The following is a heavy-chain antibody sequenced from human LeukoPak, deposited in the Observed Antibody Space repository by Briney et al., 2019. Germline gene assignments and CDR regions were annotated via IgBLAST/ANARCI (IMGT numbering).Heavy chain of an antibody. CDR1: GYTFTGYY. D-gene: IGHD5-24*01. Sequence: ASVKVSCKASGYTFTGYYMHWVRQAPGQGLEWMGRINPNSGGTNYAQKFQGRVTMTRDTSIRTAYMELSRLRSDDTAVYYCARAPVEMATDLYWYFDLWGRGTLVTVSS. CDR2: INPNSGGT. CDR3: ARAPVEMATDLYWYFDL. V-gene: IGHV1-2*06. J-gene: IGHJ2*01.